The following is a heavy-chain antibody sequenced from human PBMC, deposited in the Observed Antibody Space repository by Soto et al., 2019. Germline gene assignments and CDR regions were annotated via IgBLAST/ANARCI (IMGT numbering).Heavy chain of an antibody. CDR3: ARAKRAMVRGVIPPYFDY. CDR1: GGSISRGGYY. CDR2: IYYSGST. D-gene: IGHD3-10*01. J-gene: IGHJ4*02. V-gene: IGHV4-31*03. Sequence: SETLSLTCTVSGGSISRGGYYWSWIRQHPGKGLEWVGYIYYSGSTYYNPSLKSRVTISVDTSKNQFSLKLSSVTAADTAVYYCARAKRAMVRGVIPPYFDYWGQGTLVTVSS.